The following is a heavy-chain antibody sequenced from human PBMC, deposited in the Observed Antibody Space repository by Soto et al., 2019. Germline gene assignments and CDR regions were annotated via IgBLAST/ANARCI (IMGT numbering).Heavy chain of an antibody. V-gene: IGHV4-34*01. Sequence: QVQLQQWGAGLLKPSETLSLTCAVYGGSFSGYYWSWIRQPPGKGLEWIGEINHSGSTNYNPSLKSRVTISVDTSKNQFSLKLSSVTDSDTAVYYCARTYISSWSPVAYWGQGTLFTVSS. J-gene: IGHJ4*02. CDR3: ARTYISSWSPVAY. D-gene: IGHD6-13*01. CDR1: GGSFSGYY. CDR2: INHSGST.